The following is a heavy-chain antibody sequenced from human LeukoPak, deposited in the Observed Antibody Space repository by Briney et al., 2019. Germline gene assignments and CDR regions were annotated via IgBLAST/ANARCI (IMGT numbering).Heavy chain of an antibody. D-gene: IGHD6-19*01. CDR2: MNPNSGNT. Sequence: ASVKVSCKASGYTFTSYDINWVRQATGQGLEWMGWMNPNSGNTGYAQKFQGRVTMTRNTSISTAYMELSSLRSEDTAVYYCALGMAVAGTQIWFDPWGQGTLVTVSS. V-gene: IGHV1-8*01. J-gene: IGHJ5*02. CDR3: ALGMAVAGTQIWFDP. CDR1: GYTFTSYD.